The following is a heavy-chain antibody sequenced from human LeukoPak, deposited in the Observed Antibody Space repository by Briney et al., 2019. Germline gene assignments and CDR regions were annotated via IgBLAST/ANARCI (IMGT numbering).Heavy chain of an antibody. J-gene: IGHJ3*02. CDR3: ARDVRGAFDI. CDR2: IYYSGST. D-gene: IGHD2/OR15-2a*01. CDR1: GGSISSYY. V-gene: IGHV4-59*01. Sequence: SETLSLTCTVSGGSISSYYWSWIRQPPGKGLEWIGYIYYSGSTNYNPSLKSRVTISVDTSKNQFSLKLSSVTAADTAVYYCARDVRGAFDIWGQGTMVTVSS.